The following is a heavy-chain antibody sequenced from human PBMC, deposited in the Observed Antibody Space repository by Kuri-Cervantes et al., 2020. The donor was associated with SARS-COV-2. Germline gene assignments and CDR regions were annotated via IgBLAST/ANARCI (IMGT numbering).Heavy chain of an antibody. CDR3: ARTQSGTLFGVVATFDS. V-gene: IGHV4-34*01. CDR2: INHSGRT. J-gene: IGHJ4*02. CDR1: GGSFSGYY. Sequence: SQTLSLTCAVSGGSFSGYYWSWIRQPPGKGLEWIGEINHSGRTKYNPSLKSRVTISVDTSTNQFTLRLSSVTAAETAVYYCARTQSGTLFGVVATFDSWGQGILVTVSS. D-gene: IGHD3-3*01.